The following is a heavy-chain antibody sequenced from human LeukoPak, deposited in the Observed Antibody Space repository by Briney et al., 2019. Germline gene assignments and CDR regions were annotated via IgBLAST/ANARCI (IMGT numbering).Heavy chain of an antibody. Sequence: GGSLRLSCAASRFTFSGYAMYWVRQAPGKGLEWVAVISYDGSNKYYADSVKGRFTISRDNSKNTLYLQMNSLRAEDTAVYYCAKANRYSSSTYGMDVWGQGTTVTVSS. D-gene: IGHD6-6*01. V-gene: IGHV3-30*18. CDR3: AKANRYSSSTYGMDV. J-gene: IGHJ6*02. CDR2: ISYDGSNK. CDR1: RFTFSGYA.